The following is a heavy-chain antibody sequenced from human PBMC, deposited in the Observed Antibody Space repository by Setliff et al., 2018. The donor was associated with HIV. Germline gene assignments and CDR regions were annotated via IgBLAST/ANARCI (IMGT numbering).Heavy chain of an antibody. D-gene: IGHD3-3*01. CDR2: IYTSGNT. J-gene: IGHJ6*02. Sequence: SETLSLTCTVSGGSISSHYWSWIRQPAGKGLEWIGRIYTSGNTNYNPSLKSRVTISVDTSNNQFTLRLKSVTAADTAVYYCARLGRNLRFLTVWGQGTTVTVSS. V-gene: IGHV4-4*07. CDR3: ARLGRNLRFLTV. CDR1: GGSISSHY.